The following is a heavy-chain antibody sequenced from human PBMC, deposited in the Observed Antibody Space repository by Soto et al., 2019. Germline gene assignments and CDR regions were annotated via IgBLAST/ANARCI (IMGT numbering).Heavy chain of an antibody. D-gene: IGHD1-26*01. J-gene: IGHJ4*02. CDR1: GGSISSYY. CDR3: ARDRSDTGWDLYYFDY. V-gene: IGHV4-59*01. Sequence: PSETLSLTCTVSGGSISSYYWSWIRQPPGKGLEWIGYIYYSGSTNYNPSLKSRVTISVDTSKNQFSLKLSSVTAADTAVYYCARDRSDTGWDLYYFDYWGQGTLVTVSS. CDR2: IYYSGST.